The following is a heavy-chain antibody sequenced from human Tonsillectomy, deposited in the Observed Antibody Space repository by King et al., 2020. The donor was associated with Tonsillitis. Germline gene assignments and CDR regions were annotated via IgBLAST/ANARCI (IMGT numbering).Heavy chain of an antibody. V-gene: IGHV4-4*07. J-gene: IGHJ4*02. CDR1: VASMSSYY. D-gene: IGHD2-2*01. Sequence: VQLQESGPGLVKPSETLSLTCTVSVASMSSYYWSWIRQPAEKGLEWVVRIHTSGSTNYNPSLESRVTMSVDTSKNQFSLKLTSMTAADTAVYYCARDQPVGSTRFDYWGQGILVTVSS. CDR2: IHTSGST. CDR3: ARDQPVGSTRFDY.